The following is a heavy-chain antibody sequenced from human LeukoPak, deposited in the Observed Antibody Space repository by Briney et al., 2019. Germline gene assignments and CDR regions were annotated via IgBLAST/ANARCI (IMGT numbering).Heavy chain of an antibody. D-gene: IGHD4-11*01. Sequence: GESLQISCKGSGYSFTSYWIGWVRQLPGKGLEWMGIIYPGDSDTRYSPSFQGQVTISADKSISTAYLQWSSLKASDTAMYYCARQPRPKPYSNPSYYCYLDVWGKGTTVTVSS. CDR2: IYPGDSDT. J-gene: IGHJ6*03. CDR3: ARQPRPKPYSNPSYYCYLDV. V-gene: IGHV5-51*01. CDR1: GYSFTSYW.